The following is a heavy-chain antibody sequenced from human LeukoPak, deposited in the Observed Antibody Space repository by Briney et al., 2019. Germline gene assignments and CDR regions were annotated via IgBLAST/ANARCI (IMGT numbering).Heavy chain of an antibody. CDR1: GYTFTSYY. CDR2: INPSGGST. CDR3: ARESCSGGSCYSLDY. Sequence: ASVKVSCKASGYTFTSYYMHWVRQAPGQGLKWMGIINPSGGSTSYAQKFQGRVTMTRDTSTSTVYMELSSLRSEDTAVYYCARESCSGGSCYSLDYWGQGTLVTASS. D-gene: IGHD2-15*01. V-gene: IGHV1-46*01. J-gene: IGHJ4*02.